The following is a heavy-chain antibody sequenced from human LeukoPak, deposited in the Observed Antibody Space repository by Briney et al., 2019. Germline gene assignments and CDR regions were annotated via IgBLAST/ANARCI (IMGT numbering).Heavy chain of an antibody. CDR3: ARQLPPGPQTDAFDI. D-gene: IGHD1-26*01. Sequence: KVGASLQISCKGSGSSFTSYWIGWVRQLPGKGLEWMGIIYPGDSDTRYSPSFQGQVTISADKSISTAYLQWSSLKASDTAMYYCARQLPPGPQTDAFDIWGQGTMVTVSS. V-gene: IGHV5-51*01. J-gene: IGHJ3*02. CDR2: IYPGDSDT. CDR1: GSSFTSYW.